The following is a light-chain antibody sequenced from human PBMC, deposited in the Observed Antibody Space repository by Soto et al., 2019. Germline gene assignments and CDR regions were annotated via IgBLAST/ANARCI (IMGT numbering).Light chain of an antibody. CDR1: QSVSSN. V-gene: IGKV3-15*01. CDR3: QQYNNWPPLT. Sequence: EIVMTQSPATLSVSPGERATLSCRASQSVSSNLAWYQQKPGQAPRLLIYGASSRATGIPARFSGSGSGTEFTLTISSLQYEDFAVCYCQQYNNWPPLTFGGGTKVEI. CDR2: GAS. J-gene: IGKJ4*01.